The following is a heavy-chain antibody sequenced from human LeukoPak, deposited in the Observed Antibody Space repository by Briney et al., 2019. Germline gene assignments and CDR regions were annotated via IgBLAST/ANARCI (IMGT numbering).Heavy chain of an antibody. CDR2: VSSYNGNT. CDR1: GYTFTSYG. CDR3: ARSTHRDADAFDI. V-gene: IGHV1-18*01. J-gene: IGHJ3*02. D-gene: IGHD2-2*01. Sequence: ASVKVSCKASGYTFTSYGINWVRQAPGQGLEWMGWVSSYNGNTNYAQKLQGRVTMTTDTSTSTAYMELRSLRSDDTAVYYCARSTHRDADAFDIWGQGTMVTVSS.